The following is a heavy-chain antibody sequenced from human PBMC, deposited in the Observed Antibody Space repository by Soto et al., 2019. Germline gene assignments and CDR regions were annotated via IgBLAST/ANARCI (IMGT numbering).Heavy chain of an antibody. CDR1: GGSISSGDYY. J-gene: IGHJ4*02. CDR2: IYYSGST. V-gene: IGHV4-30-4*01. D-gene: IGHD6-19*01. Sequence: QVQLQESGPGLVKPSQTLSLTCTVSGGSISSGDYYWSWIRQPPGKGLEWIGYIYYSGSTYYNPYLESRVTISVDTSKTQFSLKLSSVTAADTAVYYWARTIAVRDYFDYWGQGTLVTVSS. CDR3: ARTIAVRDYFDY.